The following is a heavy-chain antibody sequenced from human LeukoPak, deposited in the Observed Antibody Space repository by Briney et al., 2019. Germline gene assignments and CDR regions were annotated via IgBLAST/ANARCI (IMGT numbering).Heavy chain of an antibody. CDR1: GFTFSNSW. J-gene: IGHJ4*02. V-gene: IGHV3-74*01. CDR3: ARSQGAYDT. CDR2: MNGDGSTT. D-gene: IGHD5-12*01. Sequence: PGGSLRLSCAASGFTFSNSWMHWVRQAPGKGLVWVSRMNGDGSTTTYADSVKGRFSISRDNAKNTLYLQTNSLRAEDTAVYYCARSQGAYDTWGQGTQVTVSS.